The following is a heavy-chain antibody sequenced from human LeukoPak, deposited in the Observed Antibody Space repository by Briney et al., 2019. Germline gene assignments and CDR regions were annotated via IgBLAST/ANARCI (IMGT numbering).Heavy chain of an antibody. CDR1: RDTFTRCS. D-gene: IGHD3-10*01. V-gene: IGHV1-69*01. CDR2: IIPIDGTA. CDR3: ARDPGAPVRAFDI. J-gene: IGHJ3*02. Sequence: SVKVSCKASRDTFTRCSFSWVRQAPGQGLEWMGGIIPIDGTANFGQKFQGRVTITADESTSTAYMELSSLRSEDTAIYYCARDPGAPVRAFDIWGQGTMVTVSS.